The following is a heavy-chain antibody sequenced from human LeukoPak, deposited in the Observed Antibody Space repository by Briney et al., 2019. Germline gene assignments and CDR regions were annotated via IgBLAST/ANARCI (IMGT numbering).Heavy chain of an antibody. D-gene: IGHD6-19*01. J-gene: IGHJ4*02. V-gene: IGHV2-5*02. CDR2: IYWDDDK. CDR1: GFSLSTSAVG. Sequence: SGPTLVNPTQTLTLTCTFSGFSLSTSAVGVGWIRQPPGKALEWLALIYWDDDKRYSPSLKSRLTITKDTSKNQVVLTVTNMDPVDTATYYCAHRRSGSSGSYYFDYWGQGALVTVSS. CDR3: AHRRSGSSGSYYFDY.